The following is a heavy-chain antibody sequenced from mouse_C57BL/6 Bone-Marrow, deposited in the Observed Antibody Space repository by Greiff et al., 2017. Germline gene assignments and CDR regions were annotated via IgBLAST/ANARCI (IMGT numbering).Heavy chain of an antibody. CDR2: ISSGGSYT. J-gene: IGHJ3*01. Sequence: EVMLVESGGDLVKPGGSLKLSCAASGFTFSSYGMSWVRQTPDKRLEWVATISSGGSYTYYPDSVKGRFTISRDNAKNTLYLQMSSLKSEDTAMYYCARHRLRGVFAYWGQGTLVTVSA. CDR1: GFTFSSYG. D-gene: IGHD2-4*01. CDR3: ARHRLRGVFAY. V-gene: IGHV5-6*01.